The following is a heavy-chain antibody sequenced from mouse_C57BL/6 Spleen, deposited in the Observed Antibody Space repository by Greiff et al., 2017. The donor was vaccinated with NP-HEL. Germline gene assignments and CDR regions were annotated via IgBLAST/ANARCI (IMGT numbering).Heavy chain of an antibody. V-gene: IGHV1-9*01. Sequence: VKVVESGAELMKPGASVKLSCKATGYTFTGYWIEWVKQRPGHGLEWIGEILPGSGSTNYNEKFKGKATFTADTSSNTAYMQLSSLTTEDSAIYYCARFHITTVVESWYFDVWGTGTTVTVSS. CDR2: ILPGSGST. D-gene: IGHD1-1*01. CDR1: GYTFTGYW. J-gene: IGHJ1*03. CDR3: ARFHITTVVESWYFDV.